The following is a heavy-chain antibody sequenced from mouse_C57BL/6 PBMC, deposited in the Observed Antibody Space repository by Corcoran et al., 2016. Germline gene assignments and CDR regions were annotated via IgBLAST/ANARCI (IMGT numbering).Heavy chain of an antibody. D-gene: IGHD3-2*02. J-gene: IGHJ4*01. CDR1: GYTFTDYY. V-gene: IGHV1-26*01. CDR3: ARGGSGPYYYAMDY. CDR2: INPNNGGT. Sequence: EVQLQQSGPELVKPGASVKISCKASGYTFTDYYMNWVKQSHGKSLEWIGDINPNNGGTSFNQKFKGKATLTVDKSSSTAYMELRSLTSEDSAVYYCARGGSGPYYYAMDYWGQGTSVTVSS.